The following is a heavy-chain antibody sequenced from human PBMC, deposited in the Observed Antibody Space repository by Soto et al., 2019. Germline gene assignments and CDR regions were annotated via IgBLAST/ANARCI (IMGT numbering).Heavy chain of an antibody. D-gene: IGHD5-18*01. CDR1: GGTITRGDHF. CDR3: GRGQTAIDV. J-gene: IGHJ6*02. CDR2: IYYSGST. Sequence: SETLSVTCSVSGGTITRGDHFWSWVRQSPGKGLEWLGYIYYSGSTYYNPSLKGRVMMTIDTSKHQFSLNLSSVTAADTAVFYCGRGQTAIDVWGQGTTVTVSS. V-gene: IGHV4-30-4*01.